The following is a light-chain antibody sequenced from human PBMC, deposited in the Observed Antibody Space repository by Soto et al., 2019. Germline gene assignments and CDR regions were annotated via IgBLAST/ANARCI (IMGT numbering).Light chain of an antibody. CDR2: QDS. CDR3: QAWDSSTPVV. CDR1: KLGDKY. J-gene: IGLJ2*01. V-gene: IGLV3-1*01. Sequence: SYELTKPPSVSVSPGQTASITCSGDKLGDKYACWYQQKQGQSPVLVIYQDSKRPSGIPERFSGSNSGNTATLTISGTQARDEAYYYCQAWDSSTPVVFGGGTKLTVL.